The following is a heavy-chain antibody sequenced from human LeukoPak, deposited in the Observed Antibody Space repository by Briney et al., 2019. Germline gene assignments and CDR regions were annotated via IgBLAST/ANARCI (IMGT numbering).Heavy chain of an antibody. CDR2: IMPLFGAA. Sequence: SAKVSCKTSGGTFNNSAISWVRQAPGQGLEWLGGIMPLFGAAGYAQKFQGRVTITKDESTRTVYLELTSLTSDDTAVYYCARDVHGDYGSGWFDPWGQGTLVSVSS. D-gene: IGHD4-17*01. J-gene: IGHJ5*02. CDR1: GGTFNNSA. CDR3: ARDVHGDYGSGWFDP. V-gene: IGHV1-69*05.